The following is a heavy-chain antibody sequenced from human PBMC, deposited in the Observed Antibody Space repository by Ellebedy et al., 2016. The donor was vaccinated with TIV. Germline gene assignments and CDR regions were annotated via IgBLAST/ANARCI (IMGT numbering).Heavy chain of an antibody. Sequence: GESLKISCAASGFTFSSYAMSWVRQAPGKALKWVSAMTISGSTTFYAGSVNGRFSISRDNAKKPLYLQMNSLRAEDTAVYYCVTGAKNRSFDYWGQGTLVTVSS. CDR3: VTGAKNRSFDY. CDR1: GFTFSSYA. J-gene: IGHJ4*02. D-gene: IGHD3-10*01. CDR2: MTISGSTT. V-gene: IGHV3-23*01.